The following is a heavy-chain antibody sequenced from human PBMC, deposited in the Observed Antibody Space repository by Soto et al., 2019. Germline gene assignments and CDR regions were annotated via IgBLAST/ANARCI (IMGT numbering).Heavy chain of an antibody. D-gene: IGHD6-19*01. CDR1: GFSFSSYS. V-gene: IGHV3-48*02. J-gene: IGHJ3*02. Sequence: EVQLVESGGDLVQPGQSLRLSCAASGFSFSSYSMNWVRQAPGKGLEWISYLSSSKTYIWYADSVKGRFTISRDNAKNSLSLQMNSLRDEDTAVYYCVIDSGWAFDIWGLGTMVTVSS. CDR2: LSSSKTYI. CDR3: VIDSGWAFDI.